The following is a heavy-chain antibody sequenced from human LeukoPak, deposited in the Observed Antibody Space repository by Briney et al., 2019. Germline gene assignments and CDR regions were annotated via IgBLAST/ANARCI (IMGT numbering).Heavy chain of an antibody. CDR2: IASDGSHT. Sequence: GGSLRLSCAASGFTFSTYFMHWVRQAPGKGLEWVADIASDGSHTFYVDSVKGRFTISRDNSKNTLYLQMNSLRAEDTAAYFCARERQDTILHSGAFDIWGQGTMVTVSS. D-gene: IGHD2-21*01. V-gene: IGHV3-30-3*01. CDR1: GFTFSTYF. J-gene: IGHJ3*02. CDR3: ARERQDTILHSGAFDI.